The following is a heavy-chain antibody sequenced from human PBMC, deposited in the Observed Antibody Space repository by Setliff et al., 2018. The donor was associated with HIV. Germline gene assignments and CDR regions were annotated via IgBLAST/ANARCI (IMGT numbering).Heavy chain of an antibody. CDR2: INTGNGNT. CDR3: ARDRIPKRGYTYREPDFDS. D-gene: IGHD3-16*02. CDR1: GYTFSSHT. Sequence: ASVKVSCKASGYTFSSHTIHWVRQAPGQGLEWMGWINTGNGNTKYSQKFQDRVTITRDTSANTGYMEVNSLRPEDTAVYYCARDRIPKRGYTYREPDFDSWGQGTLVTVSS. V-gene: IGHV1-3*04. J-gene: IGHJ4*02.